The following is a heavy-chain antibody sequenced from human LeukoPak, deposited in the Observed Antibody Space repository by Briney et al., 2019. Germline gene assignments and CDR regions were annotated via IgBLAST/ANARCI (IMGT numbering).Heavy chain of an antibody. CDR3: ARTMVRGGYYFDY. J-gene: IGHJ4*02. CDR2: IYHSGST. V-gene: IGHV4-4*02. CDR1: GDSISSSNW. Sequence: SETLSLTCAVSGDSISSSNWWSWVRQPPGKGLEWIGEIYHSGSTNYNPSLKSRVTISVDKSKNQFSLRLSSVTAADTAVYYCARTMVRGGYYFDYWGQGTLVTVSS. D-gene: IGHD3-10*01.